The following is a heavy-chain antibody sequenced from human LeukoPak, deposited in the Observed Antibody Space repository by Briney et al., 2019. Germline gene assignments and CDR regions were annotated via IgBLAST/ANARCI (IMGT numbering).Heavy chain of an antibody. J-gene: IGHJ3*02. Sequence: GASVTVSCTASGSTFTDCFIHWGRQVPGQGLEWMGWIGPKSGDTSYSQKCQGRVTVTRDTSISTAYMDLSRLRFDDTAVYYCGRNRLGKALDIWGQGTMVTVSS. CDR3: GRNRLGKALDI. CDR1: GSTFTDCF. D-gene: IGHD1-26*01. CDR2: IGPKSGDT. V-gene: IGHV1-2*02.